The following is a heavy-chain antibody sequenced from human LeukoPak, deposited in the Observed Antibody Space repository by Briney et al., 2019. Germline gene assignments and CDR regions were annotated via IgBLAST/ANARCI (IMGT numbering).Heavy chain of an antibody. CDR3: ARVDWTTDY. CDR1: GGSISSSNW. D-gene: IGHD3-9*01. CDR2: IHHSGST. V-gene: IGHV4-4*02. J-gene: IGHJ4*02. Sequence: MASETLSLTCAVSGGSISSSNWWSWVRQPPGKGLEWIGTIHHSGSTYYNPSLKSRVTTSVDTSKNQFSLRLTFVTAADTAVYYCARVDWTTDYWGQGTLVTVS.